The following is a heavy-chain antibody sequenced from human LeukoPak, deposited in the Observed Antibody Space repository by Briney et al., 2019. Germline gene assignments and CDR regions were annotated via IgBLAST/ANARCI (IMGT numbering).Heavy chain of an antibody. D-gene: IGHD3-3*01. CDR3: AKDQGFLEWLFEPYFDY. Sequence: GGSLRLSCAASGSMFSSNWMSWVRLAPGKGLEWVAVISYDGSNKYYADSVKGRFAISRDNSKNTLYLQMNSLRAEDTAVYYCAKDQGFLEWLFEPYFDYWGQGTLVTVSS. CDR1: GSMFSSNW. J-gene: IGHJ4*02. CDR2: ISYDGSNK. V-gene: IGHV3-30*18.